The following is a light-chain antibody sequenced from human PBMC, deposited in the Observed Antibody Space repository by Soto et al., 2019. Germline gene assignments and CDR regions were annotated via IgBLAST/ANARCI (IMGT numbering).Light chain of an antibody. V-gene: IGKV3-20*01. CDR2: TAS. J-gene: IGKJ1*01. CDR1: QSITSF. Sequence: EIVLTQSPGTLSLSPGERATLSCRASQSITSFLAWYQQKPGQAPRLLIYTASNRAPGIPGRFSGSASGREYTLTISRLEPEDFAVYYCHQYFSSPRTFGQGTKVDIK. CDR3: HQYFSSPRT.